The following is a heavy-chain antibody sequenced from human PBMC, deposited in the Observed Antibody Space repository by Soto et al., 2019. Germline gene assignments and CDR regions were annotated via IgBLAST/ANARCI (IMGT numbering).Heavy chain of an antibody. CDR2: MNPNTGNT. CDR1: GYSFIDHD. CDR3: AIGFSSYSDH. V-gene: IGHV1-8*02. D-gene: IGHD6-6*01. Sequence: QVQLVQSGADVKKPGASVKVSCKASGYSFIDHDINWVRQAAGQGLEWMGWMNPNTGNTAYAQKFEGRLTLTRDTSTSTAYMDLSSLTSEDTAVYYCAIGFSSYSDHWAQGTLVTVSS. J-gene: IGHJ4*02.